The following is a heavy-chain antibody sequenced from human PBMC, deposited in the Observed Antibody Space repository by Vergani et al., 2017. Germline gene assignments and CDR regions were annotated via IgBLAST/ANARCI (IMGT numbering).Heavy chain of an antibody. Sequence: QVQLVQSGAEVKKPGASVKVSCKASGYTFTSYYMHWVRQAPGQGLEWMGIINPSGGSTNYAQKFQGRVTITADESTSTAYMELSSLRSEDTAVYYCAMLMGFGESKNDYWGQGTLVTVSS. V-gene: IGHV1-46*01. CDR1: GYTFTSYY. CDR3: AMLMGFGESKNDY. D-gene: IGHD3-10*01. CDR2: INPSGGST. J-gene: IGHJ4*02.